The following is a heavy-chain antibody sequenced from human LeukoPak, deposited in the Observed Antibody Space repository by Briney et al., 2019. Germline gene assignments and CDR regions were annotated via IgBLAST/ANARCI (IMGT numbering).Heavy chain of an antibody. CDR2: IYYSGST. V-gene: IGHV4-34*01. Sequence: PSETLSLTCAVYGGSFSNYYWTWIRQPPGKGLEWIGSIYYSGSTYYNPSLKSRVTISVDTSKNQFSLKLSSVTAADTAVYYCARERTLTSFDYWGQGTLVTVSS. CDR3: ARERTLTSFDY. J-gene: IGHJ4*02. CDR1: GGSFSNYY.